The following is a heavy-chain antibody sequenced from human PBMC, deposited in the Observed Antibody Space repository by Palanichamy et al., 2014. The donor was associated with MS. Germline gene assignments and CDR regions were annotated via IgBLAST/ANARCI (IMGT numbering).Heavy chain of an antibody. V-gene: IGHV1-2*02. D-gene: IGHD5-12*01. CDR2: IKPNSGDT. CDR1: GYTFNGYY. CDR3: AKRGSKGFDV. Sequence: QEQLAQSGAEVKKPGASVKVSCKASGYTFNGYYIHWVRQAPGQGLEWMGWIKPNSGDTNYAQKFLDRVTMARDTSISIAYMELSRLRSDDTAVYYCAKRGSKGFDVWGQGTTVSVSS. J-gene: IGHJ6*02.